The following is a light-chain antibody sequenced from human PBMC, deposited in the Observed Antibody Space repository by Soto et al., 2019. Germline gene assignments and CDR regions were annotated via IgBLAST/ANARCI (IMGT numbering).Light chain of an antibody. CDR3: QQNYSTSTA. J-gene: IGKJ5*01. V-gene: IGKV1-39*01. CDR1: QSISSY. CDR2: AAS. Sequence: ETQMTQSPLSLCASQGARVTLTWRRSQSISSYLTGYQQKPGKAPKLLIYAASTFQSGVPSRFSGSGSGTDFTLTITSLQPEDFATYYCQQNYSTSTAFGHGTRLDI.